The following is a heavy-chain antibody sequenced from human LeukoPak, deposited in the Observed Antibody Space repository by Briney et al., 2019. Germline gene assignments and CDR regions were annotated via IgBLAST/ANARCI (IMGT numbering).Heavy chain of an antibody. CDR2: ISAYNGNT. CDR1: GYTFTSYG. D-gene: IGHD2-2*01. CDR3: ARDKGREYCSSTSCYAYYYYGMDV. V-gene: IGHV1-18*01. Sequence: ASVKVSCKASGYTFTSYGISWVRQAPGQGFEWMGWISAYNGNTNYAQKLQGRVTMTTDTSTSTAYMELRSLRSDDTAVYYCARDKGREYCSSTSCYAYYYYGMDVWGQGTTVTVSS. J-gene: IGHJ6*02.